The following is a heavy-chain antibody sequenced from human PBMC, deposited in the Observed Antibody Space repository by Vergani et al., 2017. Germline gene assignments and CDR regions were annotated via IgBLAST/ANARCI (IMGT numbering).Heavy chain of an antibody. CDR2: IYVDGST. CDR1: GESITRHSYY. Sequence: QVQLLESGPGLVKPSQTLSLTCSVSGESITRHSYYWTWIRPPAGKPLEWVGHIYVDGSTNYNPSLKSRVSISLDTSKNHLSLRLTSVTAADPAVFYCVRGRYSGSSSPYYDLWGHGTLVRVSS. J-gene: IGHJ4*01. CDR3: VRGRYSGSSSPYYDL. V-gene: IGHV4-61*02. D-gene: IGHD1-26*01.